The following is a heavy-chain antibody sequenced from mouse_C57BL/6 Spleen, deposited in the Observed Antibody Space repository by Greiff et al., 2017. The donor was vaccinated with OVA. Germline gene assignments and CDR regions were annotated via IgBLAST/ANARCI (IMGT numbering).Heavy chain of an antibody. CDR3: ARHGDYYGSSYGYFDV. Sequence: VKLVESGPGLVAPSQSLSITCTVSGFSLTSYGVHWVRQPPGKGLEWLVVIWSDGSTTYNSALKSRLSISKDNSKSQVFLKMNSLQTDDTAMYYCARHGDYYGSSYGYFDVWGTGTTVTVSS. D-gene: IGHD1-1*01. CDR1: GFSLTSYG. J-gene: IGHJ1*03. V-gene: IGHV2-6-1*01. CDR2: IWSDGST.